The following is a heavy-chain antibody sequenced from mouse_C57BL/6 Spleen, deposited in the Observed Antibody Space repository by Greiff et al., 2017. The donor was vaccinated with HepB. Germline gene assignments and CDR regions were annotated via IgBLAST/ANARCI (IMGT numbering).Heavy chain of an antibody. J-gene: IGHJ4*01. Sequence: QVQLQQSGAELVRPGASVTLSCKASGYTFTDYEMHWVKQTPVHGLEWIGAIDPETGGTAYNQKCKGKAILTADKSSSTAYMELRSLTSEYSAVYYCTENYAMDYWGQGTSVTVSS. CDR3: TENYAMDY. CDR1: GYTFTDYE. CDR2: IDPETGGT. V-gene: IGHV1-15*01.